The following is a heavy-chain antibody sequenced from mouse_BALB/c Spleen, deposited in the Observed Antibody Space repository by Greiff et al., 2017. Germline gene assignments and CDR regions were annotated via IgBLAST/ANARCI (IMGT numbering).Heavy chain of an antibody. Sequence: DLVKPGASVKLSCKASGYTFTNYWINWIKQRPGQGLECIGRIAPGSGSTFYTEMFKGKATLTVDTSSSTAYIQLSSLSSEDSAVYFCARRDYYGSSYDAMDYWGQGTSVTVSS. J-gene: IGHJ4*01. CDR3: ARRDYYGSSYDAMDY. V-gene: IGHV1S41*01. D-gene: IGHD1-1*01. CDR1: GYTFTNYW. CDR2: IAPGSGST.